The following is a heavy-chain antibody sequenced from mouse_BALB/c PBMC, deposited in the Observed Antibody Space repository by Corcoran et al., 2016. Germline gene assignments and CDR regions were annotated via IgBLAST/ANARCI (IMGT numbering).Heavy chain of an antibody. D-gene: IGHD4-1*01. J-gene: IGHJ2*01. CDR1: GYSITSGYY. V-gene: IGHV3-6*02. Sequence: DVQLQESGPGLVKPSQSLSLTCSVTGYSITSGYYWNWIRQFPGNKLEWMGYISYDSSNNYNPSLKNQISITRDTATNQFFLKLNSVPTEETTTYCCASGTYYLDYWGLGTTLTVSS. CDR2: ISYDSSN. CDR3: ASGTYYLDY.